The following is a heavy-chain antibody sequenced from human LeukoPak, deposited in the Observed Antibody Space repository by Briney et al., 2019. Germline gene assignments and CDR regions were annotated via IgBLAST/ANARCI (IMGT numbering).Heavy chain of an antibody. V-gene: IGHV4-59*01. Sequence: SETLSLTCTVSGGSISSYYWSWIRQPPGKGLEWIGYIYYTGSTNYNPSLTSRVNISVDTSENQFSLNPTSVTAADTAVYYCARWGSIAVARFDYWGQGTLVTVSS. CDR3: ARWGSIAVARFDY. J-gene: IGHJ4*02. CDR1: GGSISSYY. CDR2: IYYTGST. D-gene: IGHD6-6*01.